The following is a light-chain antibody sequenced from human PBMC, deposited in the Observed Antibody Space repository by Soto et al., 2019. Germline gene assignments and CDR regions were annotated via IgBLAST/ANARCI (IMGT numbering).Light chain of an antibody. CDR2: HAS. V-gene: IGKV3-15*01. Sequence: EIVMTQSPATLSVSPGERATLSCRASQNINNNLAWYQQKPGQVPRLLIYHASTGATGIPARFSGSGSGTELTLTISSVQSEDFAVCYCQQYNDWPLTFGGGTKVEIK. CDR1: QNINNN. J-gene: IGKJ4*01. CDR3: QQYNDWPLT.